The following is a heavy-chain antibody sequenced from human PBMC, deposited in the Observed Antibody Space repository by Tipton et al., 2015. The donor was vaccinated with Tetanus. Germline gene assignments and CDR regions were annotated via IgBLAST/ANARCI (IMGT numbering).Heavy chain of an antibody. Sequence: QLVQSGGGLIQPGESLRLSCAASGFTVSSNYMTWVRQAPGKGLEWVSLIYSGGNTYYADSVKGRFTISRDNSKNTLYLQMNSLRAEDTAVYYCARVRGYCSSTTCSGIDYWGQGTLVTVSS. V-gene: IGHV3-53*01. D-gene: IGHD2-2*01. CDR2: IYSGGNT. CDR3: ARVRGYCSSTTCSGIDY. CDR1: GFTVSSNY. J-gene: IGHJ4*02.